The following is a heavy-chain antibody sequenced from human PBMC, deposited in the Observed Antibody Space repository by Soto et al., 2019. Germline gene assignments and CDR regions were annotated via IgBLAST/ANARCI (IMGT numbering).Heavy chain of an antibody. CDR1: GGTFSSYA. D-gene: IGHD6-13*01. CDR3: ARLIAAAGPPRSPRYYYGMDV. CDR2: IIPIFGTA. V-gene: IGHV1-69*12. Sequence: QVQLVQSGAEMKKPGSSVKVSCKASGGTFSSYAISWVRQAPGQGLEWMGGIIPIFGTADYAQKFQARVTITADESTSTAYMELSSQRSEDTAVYYCARLIAAAGPPRSPRYYYGMDVWGQGTTVTVSS. J-gene: IGHJ6*02.